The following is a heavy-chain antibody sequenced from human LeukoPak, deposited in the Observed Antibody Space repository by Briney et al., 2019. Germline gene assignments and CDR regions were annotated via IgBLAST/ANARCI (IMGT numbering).Heavy chain of an antibody. CDR1: GYTFTGYY. Sequence: AAVKVSCKASGYTFTGYYMHWVRQAPVQGLEWMGWINPNSGGTNYAQKFQGRVTMTRDTSISTAYMELSRLRSDDTAVYYCARDVGYFDWFDYWGQGTLVTVSS. V-gene: IGHV1-2*02. D-gene: IGHD3-9*01. CDR3: ARDVGYFDWFDY. CDR2: INPNSGGT. J-gene: IGHJ4*02.